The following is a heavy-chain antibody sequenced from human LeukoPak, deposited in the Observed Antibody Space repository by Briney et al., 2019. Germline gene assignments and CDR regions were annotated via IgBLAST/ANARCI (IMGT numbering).Heavy chain of an antibody. CDR3: AREELLAFDY. Sequence: ASVKVSCKASGYTFSGYYMHWVLQAPGQGLEWMGWINPNSGGTNYAQKFQGRVTMTTDTSISTAYMELSRLRSDDTAVYYCAREELLAFDYWGQGSLVTVSS. V-gene: IGHV1-2*02. CDR2: INPNSGGT. CDR1: GYTFSGYY. J-gene: IGHJ4*02. D-gene: IGHD1-7*01.